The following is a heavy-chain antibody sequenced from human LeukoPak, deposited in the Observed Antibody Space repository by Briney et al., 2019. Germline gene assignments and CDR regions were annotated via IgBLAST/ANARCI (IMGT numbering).Heavy chain of an antibody. CDR2: ISNDGSDK. J-gene: IGHJ4*02. V-gene: IGHV3-30*04. Sequence: PGGSLRLSCAASGFTFSTYAMHWVRQAPGKGLGCVAVISNDGSDKYYPDSVKGRFTISRDNSENTLYLQVNSLRAEDTAVYYCARGTYYYDSSGYYSGGLAYWGQGALVTVSS. CDR3: ARGTYYYDSSGYYSGGLAY. CDR1: GFTFSTYA. D-gene: IGHD3-22*01.